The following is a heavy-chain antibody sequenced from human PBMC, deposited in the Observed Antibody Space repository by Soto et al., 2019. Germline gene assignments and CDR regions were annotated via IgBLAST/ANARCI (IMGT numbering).Heavy chain of an antibody. Sequence: SDTLFLTCTVSGGSISSYYWSWIRQHPGKGLEWVGNIYYSGCTNYNPSLKSRVTISVDTSKNQFSLKLSSVTAADTAVYYCASFLVDYGDFVNRFDPWGQGTLVTVSS. CDR2: IYYSGCT. CDR3: ASFLVDYGDFVNRFDP. V-gene: IGHV4-59*07. CDR1: GGSISSYY. D-gene: IGHD4-17*01. J-gene: IGHJ5*02.